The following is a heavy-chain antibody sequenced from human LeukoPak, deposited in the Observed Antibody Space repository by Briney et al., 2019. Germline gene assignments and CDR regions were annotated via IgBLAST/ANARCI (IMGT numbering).Heavy chain of an antibody. Sequence: PSETLSLTCAVYGGSFSGYYRSWIRQPPGKGLEWIGEINHSGSTNYNPSLKSRVTISVDTSKNQFSLKLSSVTAADTAVYYCARGLQYSSFLFDPWGQGTLVTVSS. CDR1: GGSFSGYY. J-gene: IGHJ5*02. V-gene: IGHV4-34*01. D-gene: IGHD6-6*01. CDR3: ARGLQYSSFLFDP. CDR2: INHSGST.